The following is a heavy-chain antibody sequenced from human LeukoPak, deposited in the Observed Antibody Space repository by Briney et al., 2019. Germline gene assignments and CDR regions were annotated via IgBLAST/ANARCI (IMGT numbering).Heavy chain of an antibody. CDR2: IYYSGST. CDR3: ARLSLTMVRGVIQYLDY. V-gene: IGHV4-59*08. J-gene: IGHJ4*02. CDR1: GCSISSYY. D-gene: IGHD3-10*01. Sequence: NASETLSLTCTVSGCSISSYYWSWIRQPPGKGLEWIGYIYYSGSTNYNPSLKSRVTISVDTSKNQFYLKLSSVTAADPDVYYCARLSLTMVRGVIQYLDYWGQGTLVTVSS.